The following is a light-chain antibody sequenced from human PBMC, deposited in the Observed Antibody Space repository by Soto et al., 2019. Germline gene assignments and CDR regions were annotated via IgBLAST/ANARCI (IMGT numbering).Light chain of an antibody. V-gene: IGLV2-23*01. J-gene: IGLJ1*01. Sequence: QSALTQPASVSGSPGQSITISCTGSSSDVGSYNLVSWYQQHPGKAPKLMIYEGSKRPSGVSNRFSGSKSGNTASLTIPGLQAEDEADYYCCSYAGGGSYVFGPGTKLTVL. CDR3: CSYAGGGSYV. CDR2: EGS. CDR1: SSDVGSYNL.